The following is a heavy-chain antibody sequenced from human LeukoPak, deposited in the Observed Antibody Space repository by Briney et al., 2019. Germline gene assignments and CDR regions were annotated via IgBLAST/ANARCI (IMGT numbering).Heavy chain of an antibody. CDR3: ARVSGDQLLTFGY. CDR1: GGSISTYY. V-gene: IGHV4-59*01. CDR2: IYYSGST. D-gene: IGHD2-2*01. J-gene: IGHJ4*02. Sequence: SETLSLTCTVSGGSISTYYWSWIRQPPGKGLEWIGYIYYSGSTNYNPSLKSRVTISVDTSKNQFSLRLSSVTAADTAVYYCARVSGDQLLTFGYWGQGTLVTVSS.